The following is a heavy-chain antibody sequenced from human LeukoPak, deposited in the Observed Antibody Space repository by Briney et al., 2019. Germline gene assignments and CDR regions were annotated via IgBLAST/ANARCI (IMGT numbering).Heavy chain of an antibody. CDR1: GFTFSSYG. D-gene: IGHD3-9*01. Sequence: PGGSLRLSCVASGFTFSSYGMSWVRQAPGKGLEWVSAITGTSANTYYADSVKGRFTISRDNSKNTLYLQMNSLRAEDTAVYYCARDQDLLTGFDYWGQGTLVTVSS. J-gene: IGHJ4*02. CDR3: ARDQDLLTGFDY. CDR2: ITGTSANT. V-gene: IGHV3-23*01.